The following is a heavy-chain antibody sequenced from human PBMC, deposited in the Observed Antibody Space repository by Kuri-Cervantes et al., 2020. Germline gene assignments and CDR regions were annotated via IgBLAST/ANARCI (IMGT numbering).Heavy chain of an antibody. CDR3: AKGHLDTSIYDS. Sequence: LSLTCAASGFTFSSYDMHWVRQATGKGLEWVSFTSGSGSRTYYADSVKGRFTTSRDNSKTTLHLQMNSLRAEDTAVYYCAKGHLDTSIYDSWGQGTLVTVSS. CDR2: TSGSGSRT. V-gene: IGHV3-23*01. D-gene: IGHD2/OR15-2a*01. CDR1: GFTFSSYD. J-gene: IGHJ5*02.